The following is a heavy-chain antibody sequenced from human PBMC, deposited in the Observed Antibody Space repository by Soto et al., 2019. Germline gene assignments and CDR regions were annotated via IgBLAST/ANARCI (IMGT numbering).Heavy chain of an antibody. J-gene: IGHJ3*02. CDR1: GFTVSSNY. CDR2: IYSGGST. D-gene: IGHD6-25*01. Sequence: EVQLVESGGGLVQPGGSLRLSCAASGFTVSSNYMSWVRQAPGKGLEGVSVIYSGGSTYYADSVKGRFTISRHNSKNTLYLQMNSLRAEDTAVYYCAREYSSARDAFDIWGQGTMVTVSS. V-gene: IGHV3-53*04. CDR3: AREYSSARDAFDI.